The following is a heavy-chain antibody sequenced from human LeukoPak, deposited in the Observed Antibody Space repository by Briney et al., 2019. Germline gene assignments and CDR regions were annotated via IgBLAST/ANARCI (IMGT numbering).Heavy chain of an antibody. CDR2: IYYSGST. CDR1: GGSISSYY. J-gene: IGHJ6*02. Sequence: SETLSLTCTVSGGSISSYYWSWIRQPPGKGLEWIGYIYYSGSTNYNPSLKSRVTISVDTSKNQFSLKLSSVTAADTAVYYCASVGCSSTSCYYYYGMDVWGQGTTVTVSS. D-gene: IGHD2-2*01. V-gene: IGHV4-59*01. CDR3: ASVGCSSTSCYYYYGMDV.